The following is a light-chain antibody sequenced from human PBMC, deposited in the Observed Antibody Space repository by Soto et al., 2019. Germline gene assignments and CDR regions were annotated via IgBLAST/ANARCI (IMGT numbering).Light chain of an antibody. CDR1: QSVSSG. J-gene: IGKJ1*01. V-gene: IGKV3-15*01. Sequence: EIVMTQSPATLSVSPGERATLSCRAGQSVSSGLAWYQQKPGQAPRLLIYGASTRATDVPARFSGSGSGTEFTLTISSLQSEDFAVYYCQQYNNWPETFGQETKVDIK. CDR2: GAS. CDR3: QQYNNWPET.